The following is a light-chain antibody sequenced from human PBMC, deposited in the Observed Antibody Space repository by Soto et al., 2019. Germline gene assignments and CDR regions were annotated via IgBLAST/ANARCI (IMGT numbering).Light chain of an antibody. V-gene: IGLV2-14*01. CDR1: SSDIGGYIY. CDR2: EGS. J-gene: IGLJ1*01. CDR3: SSFSSSTTLYV. Sequence: QSALTQPASVSGSPGQSITISCTGTSSDIGGYIYVSWYQQHPGKAPKLMIYEGSKRPSGVSNRFSGSKSGNTASLTISGLQAEDEADYYCSSFSSSTTLYVFGTGTKATV.